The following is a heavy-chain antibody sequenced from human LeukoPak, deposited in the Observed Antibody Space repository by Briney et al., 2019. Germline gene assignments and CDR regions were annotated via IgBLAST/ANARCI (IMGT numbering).Heavy chain of an antibody. CDR2: IRSKSSDI. Sequence: PGGSLRLSCAGSGFTFSGYSMNWVRQAPGKGLEWISYIRSKSSDIQYAESVKGRFTISRDNAKNSLYLQMNSLRDEDTAVYYCARVGLGYYSGDYWGQGTLVTVSS. V-gene: IGHV3-48*02. CDR1: GFTFSGYS. CDR3: ARVGLGYYSGDY. J-gene: IGHJ4*02. D-gene: IGHD3-22*01.